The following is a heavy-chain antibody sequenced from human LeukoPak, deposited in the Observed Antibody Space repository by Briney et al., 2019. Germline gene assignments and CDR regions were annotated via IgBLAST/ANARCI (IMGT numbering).Heavy chain of an antibody. CDR2: IYYSGST. CDR1: GGSISSYY. J-gene: IGHJ3*02. CDR3: ARDQFGGNAFDI. D-gene: IGHD3-10*01. V-gene: IGHV4-59*01. Sequence: KSSETLSLTRTVSGGSISSYYWSWIRQPPGKGLEWIGYIYYSGSTNYNPSLKSRVTISVDTSKNQFSLKLSSVTAADTAVYYCARDQFGGNAFDIWGQGTMVTVSS.